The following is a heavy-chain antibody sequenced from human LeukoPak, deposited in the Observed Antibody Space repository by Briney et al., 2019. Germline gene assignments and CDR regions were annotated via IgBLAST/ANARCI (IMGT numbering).Heavy chain of an antibody. Sequence: SSETLSLTCAVYGVSFSGYYWSWLRQPPGKGMEWIGEINHSGSTNYNPSLKSRVTISVDTSKNQFSLKLISVTAADTAVYYCARVLGYYYGSGSYGYFDYWGQGTLVTVSS. CDR3: ARVLGYYYGSGSYGYFDY. J-gene: IGHJ4*02. V-gene: IGHV4-34*01. CDR2: INHSGST. CDR1: GVSFSGYY. D-gene: IGHD3-10*01.